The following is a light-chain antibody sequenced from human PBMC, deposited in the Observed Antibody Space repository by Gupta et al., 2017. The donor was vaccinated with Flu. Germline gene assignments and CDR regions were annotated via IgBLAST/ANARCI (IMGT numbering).Light chain of an antibody. Sequence: DIQMTQSPSTLSASVGDRVTITCRASQSISSWLAWYQQKPGKAPKLLIYKASSLESGVPSRFSGSGSGTEXTLTISXRQPDDFATYYCQQYNSYSRYSFGXGTKLEIK. CDR2: KAS. CDR3: QQYNSYSRYS. J-gene: IGKJ2*03. V-gene: IGKV1-5*03. CDR1: QSISSW.